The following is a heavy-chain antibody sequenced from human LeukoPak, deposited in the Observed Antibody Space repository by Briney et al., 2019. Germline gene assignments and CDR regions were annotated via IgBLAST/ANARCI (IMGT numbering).Heavy chain of an antibody. CDR1: GFTFSNFG. CDR3: ASNRYGDYDY. CDR2: IWYDGSNE. D-gene: IGHD4-17*01. Sequence: GGSLRLSCAASGFTFSNFGMHWVRQAPGKGLELVAIIWYDGSNEYYADSVKGRFTISRDNSKNTLYLQMNSLRAEDTAVYYCASNRYGDYDYWGQGTLVTVSS. J-gene: IGHJ4*02. V-gene: IGHV3-33*03.